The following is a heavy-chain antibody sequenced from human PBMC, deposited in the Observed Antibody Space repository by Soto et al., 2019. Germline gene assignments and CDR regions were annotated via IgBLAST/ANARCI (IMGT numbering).Heavy chain of an antibody. CDR2: INAGNGNT. CDR3: ASSRLRGFGGPPYHY. V-gene: IGHV1-3*05. CDR1: GYTFTSYA. D-gene: IGHD3-10*01. J-gene: IGHJ4*02. Sequence: QVQLVQSGAEEKKPGASVKVSCKASGYTFTSYAMHWVRQAPGQRLEWMGWINAGNGNTKYSQKFQGRVTITRDTSASTAYMELSSLRSDDTAVYYCASSRLRGFGGPPYHYWGQGTLVTVSS.